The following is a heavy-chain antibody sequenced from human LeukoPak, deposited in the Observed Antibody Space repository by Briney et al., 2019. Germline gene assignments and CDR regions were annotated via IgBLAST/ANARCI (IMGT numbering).Heavy chain of an antibody. D-gene: IGHD3-10*01. CDR2: IYSGGST. CDR3: ARDQITMVRGVDLNWFDP. Sequence: GGSLRLSCAASGFTVSSNYMSWVRQAPGKGLEWVSVIYSGGSTYYADSVKGRFAISRDNSKNTLYLQMNSLRAEDTAVYYCARDQITMVRGVDLNWFDPWGQGTLVTVSS. J-gene: IGHJ5*02. V-gene: IGHV3-66*01. CDR1: GFTVSSNY.